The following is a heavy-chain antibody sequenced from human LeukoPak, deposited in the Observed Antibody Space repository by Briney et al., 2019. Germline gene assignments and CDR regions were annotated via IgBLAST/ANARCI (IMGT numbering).Heavy chain of an antibody. CDR2: ISESGGST. CDR3: AKDAAAAAGYYFDY. CDR1: GFTFSSYA. J-gene: IGHJ4*02. D-gene: IGHD6-13*01. V-gene: IGHV3-23*01. Sequence: PGGSLRFSCAASGFTFSSYAMSWVRQAPGKGLEWVSVISESGGSTYYADSVKGWFTISRDNSKNTLYLQMNSLRAEDTAVYYCAKDAAAAAGYYFDYWGQGTLVSVSS.